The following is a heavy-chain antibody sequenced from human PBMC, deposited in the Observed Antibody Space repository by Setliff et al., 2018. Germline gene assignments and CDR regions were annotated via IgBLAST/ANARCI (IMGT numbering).Heavy chain of an antibody. CDR3: ARSMIQRNYYCGLDV. V-gene: IGHV4-59*12. Sequence: SETLSLTCNVSGVSISSYYWSWIRQPPGKGLECIGYIQKSGSANYNPSLMSRVTISVDTSRNQFSLKLSSVTAADTAVYYCARSMIQRNYYCGLDVWGQGTTVTVSS. CDR2: IQKSGSA. D-gene: IGHD3-16*01. CDR1: GVSISSYY. J-gene: IGHJ6*02.